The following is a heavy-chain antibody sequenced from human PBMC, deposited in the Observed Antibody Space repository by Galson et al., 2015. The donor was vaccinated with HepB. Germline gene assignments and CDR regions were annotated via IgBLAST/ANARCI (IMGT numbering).Heavy chain of an antibody. CDR1: RFTFSSYA. Sequence: SLRLSCAASRFTFSSYAMHWVRQAPGKGLEWVAVLSYDGSNKYYADSVKGRFTISRDNSKNTLYLQMNSLRAEDTAVYYCARDRSWYAEYFQHWGQGTLVTVSS. V-gene: IGHV3-30*04. CDR2: LSYDGSNK. CDR3: ARDRSWYAEYFQH. D-gene: IGHD6-13*01. J-gene: IGHJ1*01.